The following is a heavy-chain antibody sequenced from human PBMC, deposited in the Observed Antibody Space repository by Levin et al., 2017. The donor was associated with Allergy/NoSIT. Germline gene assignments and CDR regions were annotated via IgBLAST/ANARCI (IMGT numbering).Heavy chain of an antibody. CDR1: GFTFSSYA. Sequence: GGSLRLSCAASGFTFSSYAMHWVRQAPGKGLEWVAVISYDGSNKYYADSVKGRFTISRDNSKNTLYLQMNSLRAEDTAVYYCAREVGATTYWYFDLWGRGTLVTVSS. CDR3: AREVGATTYWYFDL. J-gene: IGHJ2*01. CDR2: ISYDGSNK. V-gene: IGHV3-30-3*01. D-gene: IGHD1-26*01.